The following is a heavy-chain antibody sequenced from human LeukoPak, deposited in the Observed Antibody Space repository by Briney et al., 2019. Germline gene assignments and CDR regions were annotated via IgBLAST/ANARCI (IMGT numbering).Heavy chain of an antibody. Sequence: SETLSLTCAVYGGSFSGYYWSWIRQPPGKGLECIGEINRSGSTNYNPSLKSRVTISVDTSKNQFSLKLSSVTAADTAVYYCAKANRYDFWSGYLYNWFDPWGQGTLVTVSS. D-gene: IGHD3-3*01. CDR1: GGSFSGYY. J-gene: IGHJ5*02. V-gene: IGHV4-34*01. CDR3: AKANRYDFWSGYLYNWFDP. CDR2: INRSGST.